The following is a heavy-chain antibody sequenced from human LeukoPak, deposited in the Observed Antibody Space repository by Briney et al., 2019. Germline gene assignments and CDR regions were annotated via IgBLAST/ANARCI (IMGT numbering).Heavy chain of an antibody. CDR2: ISGSGGST. Sequence: PGGSLRLSCAASGFTFSSYAMSWVRQAPGKGLEWVSAISGSGGSTYYADSVKGRFTIPRDNSKNTLYLQMNSLRAEDTAVYYCAKLLWFGELLPFDYWGQGTLVTVSS. CDR1: GFTFSSYA. D-gene: IGHD3-10*01. CDR3: AKLLWFGELLPFDY. V-gene: IGHV3-23*01. J-gene: IGHJ4*02.